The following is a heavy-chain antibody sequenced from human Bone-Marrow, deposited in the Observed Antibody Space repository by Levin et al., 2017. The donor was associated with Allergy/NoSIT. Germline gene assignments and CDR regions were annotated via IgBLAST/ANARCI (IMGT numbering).Heavy chain of an antibody. Sequence: LSLTCAASGFPVINNYMRWVRQAPGKGLEWVSLIYSGGDTYYADSVRGRFIISRDSSKNTMYLQMNNLRVEDTAVYYCARDKEDYWGQGTLVTVSS. V-gene: IGHV3-66*01. CDR2: IYSGGDT. CDR3: ARDKEDY. J-gene: IGHJ4*02. CDR1: GFPVINNY.